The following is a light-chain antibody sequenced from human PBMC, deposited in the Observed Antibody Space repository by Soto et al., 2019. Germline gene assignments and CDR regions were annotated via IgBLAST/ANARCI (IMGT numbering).Light chain of an antibody. J-gene: IGKJ4*01. Sequence: EIVMTQSPATLSVSPGERATLSCRASQSINSNLAWYQQKPGQAPRLFIYGASSRATGIPARFSGSGSGTEFTLTISSLQSEDFALYFCQHYNDWLALTFGGGTKVEIK. CDR2: GAS. CDR1: QSINSN. V-gene: IGKV3-15*01. CDR3: QHYNDWLALT.